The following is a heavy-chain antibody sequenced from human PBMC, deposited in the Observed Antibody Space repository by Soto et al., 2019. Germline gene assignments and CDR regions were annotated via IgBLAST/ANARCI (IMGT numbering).Heavy chain of an antibody. Sequence: ASVEVSCKASGYTFTDYYMHWVRQAPGHGLEWMGWISPNSGGTNYAQKFQGRVTMTRATSITTAYMELSRLRSDDTAVYYCARGDHYVMDVWGQGTTVTVSS. V-gene: IGHV1-2*02. CDR3: ARGDHYVMDV. CDR1: GYTFTDYY. J-gene: IGHJ6*02. D-gene: IGHD2-21*02. CDR2: ISPNSGGT.